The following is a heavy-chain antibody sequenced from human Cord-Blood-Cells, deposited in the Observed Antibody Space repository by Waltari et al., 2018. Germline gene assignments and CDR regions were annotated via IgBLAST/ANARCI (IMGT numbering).Heavy chain of an antibody. CDR3: ARSRNDAFDI. CDR2: INHSGST. V-gene: IGHV4-34*01. CDR1: GGSFRGYY. J-gene: IGHJ3*02. Sequence: QVQLQQWGAGLLKPSETLSLTCAVYGGSFRGYYWSWIRQPPGKGLEWIGEINHSGSTNYNPSLKSRVTISVDTSKNQFSLKLSSVTAADTAVYYCARSRNDAFDIWGQGTMVTVSS.